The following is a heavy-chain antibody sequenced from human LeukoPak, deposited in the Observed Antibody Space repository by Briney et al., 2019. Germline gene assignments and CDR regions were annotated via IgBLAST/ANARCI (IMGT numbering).Heavy chain of an antibody. J-gene: IGHJ4*02. V-gene: IGHV3-23*01. Sequence: PGGSLRLSCAASGSTFSSYAMSWVRQAPGKGLEWVSAISGSGGSTYYADSVKGRFTISRDNSKNTLYLQMNSLRAEDTAVYYCAKDSYGSGSYNDYWGQGTLVTVSS. D-gene: IGHD3-10*01. CDR2: ISGSGGST. CDR1: GSTFSSYA. CDR3: AKDSYGSGSYNDY.